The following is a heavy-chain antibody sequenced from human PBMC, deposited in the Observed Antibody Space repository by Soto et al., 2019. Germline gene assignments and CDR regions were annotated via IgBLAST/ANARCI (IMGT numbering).Heavy chain of an antibody. CDR1: GFTFSRYG. V-gene: IGHV3-23*01. CDR3: AKRPGIAAAGSPFDY. D-gene: IGHD6-13*01. CDR2: ISGFGGAT. Sequence: EVQLLESGGGSVQPGGSLRLSCAASGFTFSRYGMSWVRQSPGKGLEWVSCISGFGGATFYADSVKGRVTISRDNPKNMLYLQMNSLRAEDTALYYCAKRPGIAAAGSPFDYWGQGTLVTVSS. J-gene: IGHJ4*02.